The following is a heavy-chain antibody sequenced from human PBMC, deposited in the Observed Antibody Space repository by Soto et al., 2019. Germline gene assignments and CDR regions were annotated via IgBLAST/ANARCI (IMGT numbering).Heavy chain of an antibody. Sequence: SETLSLTCTVSGGSISSYYWSWIRQPPGKGLEWIGDIYYSGSTNYSPSLKSRVTISVNTSKNQFSLKLSSVTAAVTAVYYCVRHECELDSCYFSQRAGYDIWGQGTMVTVSS. CDR1: GGSISSYY. CDR2: IYYSGST. CDR3: VRHECELDSCYFSQRAGYDI. D-gene: IGHD2-15*01. J-gene: IGHJ3*02. V-gene: IGHV4-59*08.